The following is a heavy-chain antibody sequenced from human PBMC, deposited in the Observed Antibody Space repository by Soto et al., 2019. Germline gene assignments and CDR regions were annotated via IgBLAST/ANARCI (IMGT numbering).Heavy chain of an antibody. Sequence: EVQLVQSGAEVKKPGESLKISCKGSGYSFTNYWIGWVRQMSGKGLEWMGVIYPGDSDTRYSPSFQGQVAISVDKSITTAYLQWSSLQASDTAMYYCARAPTTVTTPNAFDIWGQGTMVTVSS. D-gene: IGHD4-17*01. CDR1: GYSFTNYW. V-gene: IGHV5-51*01. CDR3: ARAPTTVTTPNAFDI. CDR2: IYPGDSDT. J-gene: IGHJ3*02.